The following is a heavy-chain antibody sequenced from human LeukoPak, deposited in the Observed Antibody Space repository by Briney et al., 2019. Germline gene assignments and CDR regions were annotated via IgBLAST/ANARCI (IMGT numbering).Heavy chain of an antibody. V-gene: IGHV4-59*01. Sequence: SETLSLTSTVSGGSISSYYCNWFRQPPGKGLEWIGYIYNSVTTNYNPSLKSRVTISVDMSKNQFSLRLSSVTATDTAVYYCVTGGGWLPDYWGQGTLVTVSS. CDR2: IYNSVTT. CDR1: GGSISSYY. J-gene: IGHJ4*02. D-gene: IGHD3-22*01. CDR3: VTGGGWLPDY.